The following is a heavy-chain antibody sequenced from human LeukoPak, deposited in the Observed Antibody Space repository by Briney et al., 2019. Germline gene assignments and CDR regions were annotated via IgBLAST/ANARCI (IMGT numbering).Heavy chain of an antibody. Sequence: PSETLSLTCAVSGDSIGNYYWSWIRQPAGEGLEWIGRIHSSGSTDYNPSLKSRVTMSVDTSKNQFSLKVISVTAADTAVYYCARPTIFTYYFDYWGQGTLVTVSS. J-gene: IGHJ4*02. CDR1: GDSIGNYY. CDR3: ARPTIFTYYFDY. D-gene: IGHD3-9*01. V-gene: IGHV4-4*07. CDR2: IHSSGST.